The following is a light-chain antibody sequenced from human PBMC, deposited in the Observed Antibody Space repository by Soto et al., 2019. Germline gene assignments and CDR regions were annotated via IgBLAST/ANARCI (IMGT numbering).Light chain of an antibody. Sequence: QSVLTQPPSASGTPGQRVIISCSGSSSNIGRDTVNWYRQFPGTAPKLLIYGTNQRPSGVPDRFSGSKSGTSASLAISGLQSEDEADYYCAAWDDYLNGVVFGGGTKLTVL. CDR3: AAWDDYLNGVV. CDR2: GTN. CDR1: SSNIGRDT. J-gene: IGLJ2*01. V-gene: IGLV1-44*01.